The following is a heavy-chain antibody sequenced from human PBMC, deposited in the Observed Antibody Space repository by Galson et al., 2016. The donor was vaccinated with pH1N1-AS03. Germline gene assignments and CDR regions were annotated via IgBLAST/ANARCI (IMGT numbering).Heavy chain of an antibody. CDR1: GFALIDYS. CDR2: IDPTSTYI. J-gene: IGHJ4*02. V-gene: IGHV3-21*01. D-gene: IGHD5-12*01. Sequence: LRLSCAASGFALIDYSMHWVRQAPGKGLEWVSSIDPTSTYIYYADSPTGRFTISRDNAFNTLYLQMNSLRVDDAAVYFCTRSAPRGGHEPFDFWGQGTLVTVSP. CDR3: TRSAPRGGHEPFDF.